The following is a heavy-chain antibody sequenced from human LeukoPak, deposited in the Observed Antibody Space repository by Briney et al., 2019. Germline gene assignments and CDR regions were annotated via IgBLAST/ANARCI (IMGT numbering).Heavy chain of an antibody. D-gene: IGHD2-2*01. Sequence: PSETLSLTCTVSGGSISSYYWSWIRQPPGKGLEWIGYIYTSRSTNYNPSLKSRVTISVDTSKNQFSLKLSSVTAADTAVYYCARQAFVVVSAARRSRTHNWFDPWGQGTLVTVSS. V-gene: IGHV4-4*09. CDR3: ARQAFVVVSAARRSRTHNWFDP. CDR1: GGSISSYY. J-gene: IGHJ5*02. CDR2: IYTSRST.